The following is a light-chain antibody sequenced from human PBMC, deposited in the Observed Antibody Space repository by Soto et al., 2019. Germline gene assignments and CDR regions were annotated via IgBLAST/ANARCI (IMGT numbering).Light chain of an antibody. V-gene: IGKV1-5*01. CDR2: DAS. Sequence: DIQMTQSPYTLSPSVGDRVSITCRASQSISGWLAWYQQKPGKAPKLLIYDASSLESGVPSRFSGSGSVTEFSLTISRLQPDDFATYYCQQYNSYSVNAFGQGTKLEIK. J-gene: IGKJ2*01. CDR3: QQYNSYSVNA. CDR1: QSISGW.